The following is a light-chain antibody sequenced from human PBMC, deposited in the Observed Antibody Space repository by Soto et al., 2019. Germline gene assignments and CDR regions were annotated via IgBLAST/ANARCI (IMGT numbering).Light chain of an antibody. CDR2: EGS. V-gene: IGLV2-23*01. Sequence: QSVLTQPASVSGSPGQSITISCTGTSSDVGSYNLVSWYQQHPGKAPKLMIYEGSKRPSGVSNLFSGSKSGNTASLTISGLQAEDEADYYCSSYAGSSTLVFGGGTKLTVL. CDR3: SSYAGSSTLV. CDR1: SSDVGSYNL. J-gene: IGLJ2*01.